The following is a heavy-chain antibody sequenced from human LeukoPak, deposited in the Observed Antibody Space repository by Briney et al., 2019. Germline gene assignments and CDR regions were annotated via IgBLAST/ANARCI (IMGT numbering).Heavy chain of an antibody. CDR1: GFTVSSNY. J-gene: IGHJ4*02. Sequence: PGGSLRLSCAASGFTVSSNYMSWVRQAPGKGLEWVSVIYSSANTYYADSVKGRFTISRDNSKNTLYLQMNSLRAEDTAVYYCAKQLTAGGYYFDYWGQGTLVTVSS. CDR3: AKQLTAGGYYFDY. CDR2: IYSSANT. D-gene: IGHD6-13*01. V-gene: IGHV3-66*04.